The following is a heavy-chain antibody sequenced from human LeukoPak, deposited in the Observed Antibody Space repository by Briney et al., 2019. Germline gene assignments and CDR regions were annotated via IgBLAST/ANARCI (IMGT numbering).Heavy chain of an antibody. CDR3: AADYYDSRMGVDY. Sequence: GGSLRLSCAASGFTFSSYSMNWVRQAPGKGLEWVSSISSSSSYIYYADSVKGRFTISRDNAKNSLYLQMNSLRAEDTAVYYCAADYYDSRMGVDYWGQGTLVTVSS. CDR2: ISSSSSYI. J-gene: IGHJ4*02. CDR1: GFTFSSYS. D-gene: IGHD3-22*01. V-gene: IGHV3-21*01.